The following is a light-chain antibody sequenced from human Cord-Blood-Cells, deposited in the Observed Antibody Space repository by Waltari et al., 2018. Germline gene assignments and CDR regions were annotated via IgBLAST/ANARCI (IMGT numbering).Light chain of an antibody. Sequence: QSVLTQPPSASGTPGQRVTISCSGSSSNIGSSYVYWYQQHPGTAPKLLIYRNNQRPSGVPDRFAGSKAGTSASLAISGLRSEDEADYDCAAWDDSLSGYVFGTGTKVTVL. V-gene: IGLV1-47*01. CDR1: SSNIGSSY. CDR2: RNN. J-gene: IGLJ1*01. CDR3: AAWDDSLSGYV.